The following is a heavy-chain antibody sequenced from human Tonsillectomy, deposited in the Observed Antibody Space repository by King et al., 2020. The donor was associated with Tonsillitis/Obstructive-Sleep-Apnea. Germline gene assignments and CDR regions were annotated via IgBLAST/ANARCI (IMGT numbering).Heavy chain of an antibody. CDR3: ARQVTTRYYYYYYMDV. J-gene: IGHJ6*03. D-gene: IGHD4-17*01. Sequence: QLQESGPGLVKPSETLSLTCTVSGGSISSSSYYWGWIRQPPGKGLEWIGSIYYSGSTYYNPSLKSRVTISVDTSKNQFSLKLSSVTAADTAVYYCARQVTTRYYYYYYMDVWGKGTTVTVSS. V-gene: IGHV4-39*01. CDR2: IYYSGST. CDR1: GGSISSSSYY.